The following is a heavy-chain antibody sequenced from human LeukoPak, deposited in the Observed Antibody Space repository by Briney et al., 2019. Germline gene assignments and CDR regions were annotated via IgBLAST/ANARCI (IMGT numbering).Heavy chain of an antibody. Sequence: SETLSLTCTVSGGSISSSSYSWGWIRQPPGKALEWIANIYYSGTTNYSPSLKSRLTISVDTSKNQFSLKLTSVTAADTAVYYCARALRQQLLTGWFDPWGQGTLVTVSS. CDR3: ARALRQQLLTGWFDP. CDR2: IYYSGTT. V-gene: IGHV4-39*07. D-gene: IGHD6-13*01. CDR1: GGSISSSSYS. J-gene: IGHJ5*02.